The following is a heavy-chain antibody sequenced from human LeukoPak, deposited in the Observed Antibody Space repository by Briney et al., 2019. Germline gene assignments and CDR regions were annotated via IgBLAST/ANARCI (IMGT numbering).Heavy chain of an antibody. J-gene: IGHJ6*03. CDR1: GFTFSSYS. Sequence: GGSLRLSCAASGFTFSSYSMNWVRQAPGKGLEWVSSISSSSSYIYYAHSVKGRFTISRDNANNSLYLQMNSLRAEDTAVYYCARAAGHRRANYYMDVWGKGTTVTVSS. V-gene: IGHV3-21*01. CDR2: ISSSSSYI. CDR3: ARAAGHRRANYYMDV.